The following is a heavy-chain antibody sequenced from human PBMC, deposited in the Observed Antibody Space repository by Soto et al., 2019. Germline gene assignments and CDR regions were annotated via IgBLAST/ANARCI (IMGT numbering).Heavy chain of an antibody. CDR3: ARGGQNDYSPLLNPPFDY. CDR2: IYYSGST. V-gene: IGHV4-31*03. J-gene: IGHJ4*02. Sequence: QVQLQESGPGLVKPSQTLSLTCTVSGGSISSGGYYWSWIRQHPGKGLEWIGYIYYSGSTYYNPSLKSRVTITVDTSKNQFSLKLSSVTAADTAVYYCARGGQNDYSPLLNPPFDYWGQGTLVTVSS. D-gene: IGHD3-16*01. CDR1: GGSISSGGYY.